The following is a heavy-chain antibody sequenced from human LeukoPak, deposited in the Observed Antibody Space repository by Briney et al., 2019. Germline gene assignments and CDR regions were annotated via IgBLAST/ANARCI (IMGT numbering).Heavy chain of an antibody. V-gene: IGHV1-3*01. CDR2: INAGNGNT. Sequence: ASVKVSCKVSGYTFTSYAMHWVRQAPGQRLEWMGWINAGNGNTKYSQKFQGRVTITRDTSASTAYMELSSLRSEDTAVYYCARDDTEGWFDPWGQGTLVTVSS. CDR1: GYTFTSYA. CDR3: ARDDTEGWFDP. J-gene: IGHJ5*02.